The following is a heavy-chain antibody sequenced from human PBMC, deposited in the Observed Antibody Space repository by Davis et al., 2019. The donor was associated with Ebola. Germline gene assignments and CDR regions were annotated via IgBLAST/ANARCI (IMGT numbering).Heavy chain of an antibody. Sequence: PSETLSLTCTVSGGSISSSSYYWGWIRQPPGKGLEWIGSIYYSGSTYYNPSLKSRVTISVDTSKNQFSLKLSSVTAADTAVYYCAREGYCSSTSCYSSVVGYWGQGTLVTVSS. CDR3: AREGYCSSTSCYSSVVGY. D-gene: IGHD2-2*02. J-gene: IGHJ4*02. V-gene: IGHV4-39*07. CDR2: IYYSGST. CDR1: GGSISSSSYY.